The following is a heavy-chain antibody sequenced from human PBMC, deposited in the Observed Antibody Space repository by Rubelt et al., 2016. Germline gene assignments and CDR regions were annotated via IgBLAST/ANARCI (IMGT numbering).Heavy chain of an antibody. V-gene: IGHV2-5*02. CDR2: IYWDDDI. CDR1: GFSLTTSGLG. CDR3: ARRRGYGDYLDY. Sequence: QITLKESGPTLVKPTQTLTLTCTFSGFSLTTSGLGVGWIRQPPGKALEWVALIYWDDDIRYSPSLQNRLTITKDTSENQVVLTMTDMDAVDTGTYSCARRRGYGDYLDYWGQGTLVTVSS. J-gene: IGHJ4*02. D-gene: IGHD4-17*01.